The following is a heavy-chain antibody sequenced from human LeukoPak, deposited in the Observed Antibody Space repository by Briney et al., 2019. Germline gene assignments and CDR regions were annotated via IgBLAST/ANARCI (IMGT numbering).Heavy chain of an antibody. CDR1: GGTFSSYA. V-gene: IGHV1-69*04. J-gene: IGHJ4*02. CDR3: ARAGIAVASKNYYFDY. Sequence: SVKVSCKASGGTFSSYAISWVRQAPGQGLEWMGRIIPILGIANYAQKFQGRVTITADKPTSTAYMELSSLRSEDTAVYYCARAGIAVASKNYYFDYWGQGTLVTVSS. D-gene: IGHD6-19*01. CDR2: IIPILGIA.